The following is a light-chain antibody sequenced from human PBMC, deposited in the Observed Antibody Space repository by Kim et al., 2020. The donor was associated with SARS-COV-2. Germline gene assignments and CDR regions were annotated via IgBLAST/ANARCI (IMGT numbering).Light chain of an antibody. J-gene: IGKJ1*01. CDR2: SVS. V-gene: IGKV3-15*01. CDR1: QSVGGN. Sequence: EIVMTQSPATLSVSPGERATLSCRASQSVGGNLAWYQQKPGQAPRLLISSVSTWATGIPARFSGSGSGTEFTLTISSLQSEDFAVYYCQRYYSGPWAFRQGTKV. CDR3: QRYYSGPWA.